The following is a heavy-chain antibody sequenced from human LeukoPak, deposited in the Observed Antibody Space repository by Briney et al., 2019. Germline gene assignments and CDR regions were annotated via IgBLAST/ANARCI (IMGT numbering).Heavy chain of an antibody. CDR2: INPNSGGT. Sequence: GASVKVSCKASGYTFTGYYMHWVRQAPGQGLEWMGWINPNSGGTNYAQKFQGRVTMTRDTSISTAYMELSRLRSDDTAVYYCAGAHNPGSGRYYYYGMDVWGQGTTVTVSS. V-gene: IGHV1-2*02. CDR3: AGAHNPGSGRYYYYGMDV. J-gene: IGHJ6*02. CDR1: GYTFTGYY. D-gene: IGHD1-26*01.